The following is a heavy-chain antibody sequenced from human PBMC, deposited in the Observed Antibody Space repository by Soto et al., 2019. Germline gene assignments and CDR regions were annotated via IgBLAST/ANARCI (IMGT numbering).Heavy chain of an antibody. CDR3: ARDVGEAGTSYYYYGMDV. Sequence: SETLSLTCTVSGGSISSYYWSWIRQPPGKGLEWIGYIYYSGSTNYNPSLKSRVTISVDTSKNQFSLKLSSVTAADTAVYYCARDVGEAGTSYYYYGMDVWGQGTTVTVSS. D-gene: IGHD3-10*01. V-gene: IGHV4-59*01. J-gene: IGHJ6*02. CDR1: GGSISSYY. CDR2: IYYSGST.